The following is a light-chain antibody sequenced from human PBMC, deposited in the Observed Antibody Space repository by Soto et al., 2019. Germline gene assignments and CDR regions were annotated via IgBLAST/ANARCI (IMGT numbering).Light chain of an antibody. CDR3: QQHSNWPLT. V-gene: IGKV3-11*01. CDR2: DAS. Sequence: EIVLIQSPAPLSLSPGERATLSCRASQSVSSSLAWYQQNPGQAPRLLIFDASNRATGIPVRFSGSGSGTDFTLTISSLEPEDFTVYYCQQHSNWPLTFGGGTRVEIK. J-gene: IGKJ4*01. CDR1: QSVSSS.